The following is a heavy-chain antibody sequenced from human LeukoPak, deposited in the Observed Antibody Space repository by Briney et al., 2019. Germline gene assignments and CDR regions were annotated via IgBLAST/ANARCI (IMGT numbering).Heavy chain of an antibody. V-gene: IGHV3-23*01. J-gene: IGHJ4*02. D-gene: IGHD5-18*01. CDR2: ISGSGGST. CDR1: GFTFSSYA. Sequence: GWSLRLSCAASGFTFSSYAMSWVRQAPGKGLEWVSAISGSGGSTYYADSVKGRFTISRDNSKNTLYLQMNSLRAEDTAVYYCARSSGGYSYGYSFDYWGQGTLVTVSS. CDR3: ARSSGGYSYGYSFDY.